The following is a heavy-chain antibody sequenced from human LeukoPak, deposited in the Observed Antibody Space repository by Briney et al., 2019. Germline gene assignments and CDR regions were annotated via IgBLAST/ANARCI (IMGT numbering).Heavy chain of an antibody. Sequence: TASETLSLTCTVSGGSISSSSYYWGWIRQPPGKGLEWIGTIYYSGSTYYNPSLQSRVTISVDTSKNQFSLELSSVTAADTAVYYCARLGPPPNWNDGNFDYWGQGTLVTVSS. CDR1: GGSISSSSYY. J-gene: IGHJ4*02. D-gene: IGHD1-1*01. CDR3: ARLGPPPNWNDGNFDY. CDR2: IYYSGST. V-gene: IGHV4-39*01.